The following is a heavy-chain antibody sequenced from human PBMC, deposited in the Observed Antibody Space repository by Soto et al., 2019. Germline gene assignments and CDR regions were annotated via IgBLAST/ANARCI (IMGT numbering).Heavy chain of an antibody. CDR2: ISYDGSNK. CDR1: GFTFSSYG. Sequence: QVQLVESGGGVVQPGRSLRLSCAASGFTFSSYGMHWVRQAPGKGLEWVAVISYDGSNKYYADSVKGRFTISRDNSKNTLYLQMNSLRAEDTAVYYCAKDHVLMVYAIRDYYYYGMDVWGQGTTVTVSS. CDR3: AKDHVLMVYAIRDYYYYGMDV. V-gene: IGHV3-30*18. D-gene: IGHD2-8*01. J-gene: IGHJ6*02.